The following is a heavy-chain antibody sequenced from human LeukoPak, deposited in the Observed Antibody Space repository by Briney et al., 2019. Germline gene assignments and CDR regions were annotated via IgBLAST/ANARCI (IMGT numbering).Heavy chain of an antibody. V-gene: IGHV3-21*01. Sequence: GGSLRLSCTTSGFNFQSYHMNWVRQAPGEGPEWVSSISSTSTSMFYADSVKGRFTISRDNAKNSLYLQMNSLRAEDTALYFCARDSSRHSTRPIDYWGQGILVTVSS. CDR1: GFNFQSYH. CDR3: ARDSSRHSTRPIDY. J-gene: IGHJ4*02. D-gene: IGHD2-2*01. CDR2: ISSTSTSM.